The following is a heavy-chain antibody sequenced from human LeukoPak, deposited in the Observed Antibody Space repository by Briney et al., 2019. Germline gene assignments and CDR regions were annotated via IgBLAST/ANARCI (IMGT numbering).Heavy chain of an antibody. CDR2: MNPTSGDT. Sequence: ASVKVSCKASGYTFTSFDIHWVRQATGQGVEWMGWMNPTSGDTGFAQKFQGRITMTRDTSISTAYMELRSLTSDDAAVYYCARVDGHFDSWGQGTLVTVSS. V-gene: IGHV1-8*01. CDR3: ARVDGHFDS. J-gene: IGHJ5*01. CDR1: GYTFTSFD.